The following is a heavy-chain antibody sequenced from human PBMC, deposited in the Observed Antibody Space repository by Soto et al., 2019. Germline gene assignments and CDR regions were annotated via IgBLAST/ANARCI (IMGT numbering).Heavy chain of an antibody. J-gene: IGHJ4*02. CDR1: GFSFSSFG. D-gene: IGHD3-9*01. CDR3: AKDRILDDILSPVDY. CDR2: ISYDGSKPI. V-gene: IGHV3-48*01. Sequence: GGSLRLSCAASGFSFSSFGMNWVRQAPGKGLEWVSYISYDGSKPIYYADSVKGRFTISRDNSKNTLYLQMNSLRAEDTAVYYCAKDRILDDILSPVDYWGQGTLVTVSS.